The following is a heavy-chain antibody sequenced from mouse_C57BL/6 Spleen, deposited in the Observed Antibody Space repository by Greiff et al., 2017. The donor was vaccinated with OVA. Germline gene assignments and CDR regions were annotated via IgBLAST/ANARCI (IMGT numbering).Heavy chain of an antibody. CDR2: ISSGGDYI. Sequence: EVKLMESGEGLVKPGGSLKLSCAASGFTFSSYAMSWVRQTPEKRLEWVAYISSGGDYIYYADTVKGRFTISRDNARNTLYMQMSRLKSEDTAMYYCTREDDYDGYAMDYWGQGTSVTVSS. CDR3: TREDDYDGYAMDY. D-gene: IGHD2-4*01. V-gene: IGHV5-9-1*02. CDR1: GFTFSSYA. J-gene: IGHJ4*01.